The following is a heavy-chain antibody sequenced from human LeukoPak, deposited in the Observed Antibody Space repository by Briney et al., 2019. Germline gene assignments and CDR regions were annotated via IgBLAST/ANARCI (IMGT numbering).Heavy chain of an antibody. CDR1: GGTFSSYA. J-gene: IGHJ4*02. CDR2: IIPIFGTA. CDR3: ASLMATKFFCYFDY. D-gene: IGHD5-24*01. V-gene: IGHV1-69*13. Sequence: SVKVSCKASGGTFSSYAISWVRQAPGQGLEWMGGIIPIFGTANYAQKFQGRVTITADESTSTAYVELSSLRSEDTAVYYCASLMATKFFCYFDYWGQGTLVTVSS.